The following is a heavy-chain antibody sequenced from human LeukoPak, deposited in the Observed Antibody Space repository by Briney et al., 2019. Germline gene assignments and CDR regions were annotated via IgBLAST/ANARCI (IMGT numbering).Heavy chain of an antibody. CDR1: GGSFSSYY. Sequence: SETLSLTCTVSGGSFSSYYWSWIRQPPGKGLELIGYMYDSGSTNYNPSLKSRVTISVDTSKNQFSLRLNSVTAADTAVYHCARHGGSYTFDLWGQGVLVTVSS. CDR2: MYDSGST. D-gene: IGHD1-26*01. V-gene: IGHV4-59*01. J-gene: IGHJ4*02. CDR3: ARHGGSYTFDL.